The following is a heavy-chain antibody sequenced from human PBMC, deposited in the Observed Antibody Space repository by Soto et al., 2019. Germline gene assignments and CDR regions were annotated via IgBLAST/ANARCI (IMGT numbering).Heavy chain of an antibody. CDR1: GDSFTSYW. J-gene: IGHJ6*02. CDR2: IYPGDSDT. V-gene: IGHV5-51*01. Sequence: PGESLKISCKGSGDSFTSYWIGWVRQMPGKGLEWMGIIYPGDSDTRYSPSFQGQVTISADKSISTAYLQWSSLKASDTAMYYCARHAHTATYYCGIDVWGQGTTVTVSS. D-gene: IGHD5-18*01. CDR3: ARHAHTATYYCGIDV.